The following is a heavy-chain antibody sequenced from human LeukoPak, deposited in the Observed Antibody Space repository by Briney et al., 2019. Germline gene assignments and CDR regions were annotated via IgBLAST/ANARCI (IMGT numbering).Heavy chain of an antibody. J-gene: IGHJ4*02. D-gene: IGHD3-22*01. CDR3: ARGRMRYYDSSGYYEDY. V-gene: IGHV4-61*01. CDR1: GDSVSSSNYY. Sequence: SETLSLTCAVSGDSVSSSNYYWSWIRQPPGKGLEWIGYIYYGGNTNYNPSLQSRVTISVDTSKNQFSLKLSSVTAADTAVYYCARGRMRYYDSSGYYEDYWGQGTLVTVSS. CDR2: IYYGGNT.